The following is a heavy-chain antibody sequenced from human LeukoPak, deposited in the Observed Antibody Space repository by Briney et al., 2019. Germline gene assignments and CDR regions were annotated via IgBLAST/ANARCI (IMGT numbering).Heavy chain of an antibody. CDR2: ISYDGSNK. Sequence: PGGSLRLSCAASGFTFSSYGMHWVRQARGKGLEWVAVISYDGSNKYYADSVKGRFTISRDNSKNTLYLQMNSLRAEDTAVYYCAKDPVVYSSSWNYFDYWGQGTLVTVSS. CDR1: GFTFSSYG. J-gene: IGHJ4*02. CDR3: AKDPVVYSSSWNYFDY. D-gene: IGHD6-13*01. V-gene: IGHV3-30*18.